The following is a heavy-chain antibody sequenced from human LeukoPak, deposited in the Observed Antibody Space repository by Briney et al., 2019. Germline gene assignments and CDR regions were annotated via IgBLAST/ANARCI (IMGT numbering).Heavy chain of an antibody. CDR2: IRYDESKT. V-gene: IGHV3-30*02. CDR1: GFTFSIYG. Sequence: GGPLRLLCAASGFTFSIYGMHGARQAPAKALEWVAFIRYDESKTLCGDSVKGRFTVSRDNSKNTLYLQMNSLRAEDTAVYYCAKSHLPNSYSGTYYCDYWGQGTQVTVSS. J-gene: IGHJ4*02. D-gene: IGHD1-26*01. CDR3: AKSHLPNSYSGTYYCDY.